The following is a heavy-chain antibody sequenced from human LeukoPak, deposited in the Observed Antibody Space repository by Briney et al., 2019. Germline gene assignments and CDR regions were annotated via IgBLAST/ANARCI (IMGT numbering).Heavy chain of an antibody. V-gene: IGHV3-21*01. CDR3: ARDFNSGGYDSGSDYFDY. J-gene: IGHJ4*02. Sequence: GGSLRLSCAASGFTFSSYSMNWVRQAPGKGLEWVSSISSSSSYIYYADSVKGRFTISRDNAKNSLCLQMNSLRAEDTAVYYCARDFNSGGYDSGSDYFDYWGQGTLVTVSS. CDR2: ISSSSSYI. D-gene: IGHD5-12*01. CDR1: GFTFSSYS.